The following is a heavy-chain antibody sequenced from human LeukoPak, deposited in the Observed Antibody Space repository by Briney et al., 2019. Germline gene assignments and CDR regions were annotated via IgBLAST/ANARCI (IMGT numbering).Heavy chain of an antibody. V-gene: IGHV4-34*01. J-gene: IGHJ5*02. Sequence: SETLSLTCAVYGGSFSGYYWSWIRQPPGKGLEWIGEINHSGSTNYNPSLKSRVTISVDTSKNQFSLKLSSVTAADTAVYYCARGKYYYGSGTWFDPWGQGTLVTVSS. CDR3: ARGKYYYGSGTWFDP. CDR2: INHSGST. D-gene: IGHD3-10*01. CDR1: GGSFSGYY.